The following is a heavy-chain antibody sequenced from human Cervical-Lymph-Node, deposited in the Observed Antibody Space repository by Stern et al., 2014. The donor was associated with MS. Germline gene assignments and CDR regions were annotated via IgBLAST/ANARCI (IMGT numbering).Heavy chain of an antibody. CDR1: GYTFTSYY. J-gene: IGHJ4*02. CDR3: ARGGGVNMFDY. CDR2: INPSGGST. Sequence: VQLVESGAEVKKPGASVKVSCKASGYTFTSYYMPWVRQAPRQGLEWMGIINPSGGSTSYAQKLPVKVTMARDTATITIYMELSSLRAEDPALCYCARGGGVNMFDYWGQGTLVTVSS. V-gene: IGHV1-46*01. D-gene: IGHD3-16*01.